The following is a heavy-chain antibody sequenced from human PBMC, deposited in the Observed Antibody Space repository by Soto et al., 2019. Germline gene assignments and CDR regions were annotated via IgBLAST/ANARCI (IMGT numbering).Heavy chain of an antibody. Sequence: PGGSLRLSCAASGFTFSSYAMSWVRQAPGKGLEWVSSISSRSTYIYYADSVKGRFTISRDNAKNSLSLQMNSLRAEDTAVYYCVRAYYYDSGSYYLRDYWGQGTLVTVSS. J-gene: IGHJ4*02. CDR2: ISSRSTYI. V-gene: IGHV3-21*01. CDR3: VRAYYYDSGSYYLRDY. CDR1: GFTFSSYA. D-gene: IGHD3-10*01.